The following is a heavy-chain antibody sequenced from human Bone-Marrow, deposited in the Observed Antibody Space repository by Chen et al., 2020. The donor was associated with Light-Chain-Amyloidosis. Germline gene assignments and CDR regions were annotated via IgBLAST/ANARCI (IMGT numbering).Heavy chain of an antibody. CDR1: GFIFSSYG. V-gene: IGHV3-30*18. CDR2: ISYDGRKT. D-gene: IGHD1-7*01. CDR3: AKEGHAGTTWFYYYMDV. J-gene: IGHJ6*03. Sequence: QVQLVESGGGVVQPGRSLRLYCAASGFIFSSYGMHWVRLAPGKGLEWVALISYDGRKTYFADSVKGRFTISRDNSKNTVSLQMNSLRAEDAAVYYCAKEGHAGTTWFYYYMDVWGKGTTVTVSS.